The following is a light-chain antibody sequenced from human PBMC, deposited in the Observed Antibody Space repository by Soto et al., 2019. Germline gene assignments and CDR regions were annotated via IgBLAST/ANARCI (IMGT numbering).Light chain of an antibody. CDR3: QQYGSSPWT. Sequence: EIVLTQSPGTLSLSPGDRATLSCRASQSVSSSYLAWYQQKPGQAPRLLIYGASGRATGIPDRFSGSGSGTDFTLTISRLEPDDFAVYFCQQYGSSPWTFGQATKVEIK. J-gene: IGKJ1*01. CDR1: QSVSSSY. V-gene: IGKV3-20*01. CDR2: GAS.